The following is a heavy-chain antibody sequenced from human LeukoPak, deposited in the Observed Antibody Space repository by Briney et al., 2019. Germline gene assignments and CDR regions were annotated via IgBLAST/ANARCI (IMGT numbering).Heavy chain of an antibody. J-gene: IGHJ3*02. CDR1: GYTFTGYY. D-gene: IGHD3-22*01. CDR3: ARDDSSGIGGAFDI. V-gene: IGHV1-2*02. CDR2: INPNSGGT. Sequence: ASVKVSCKAPGYTFTGYYMHWVRQAPGQGLEWMGWINPNSGGTNYAQKFQGRVTMTRDTSISTAYMELSSLRSEDTAVYYCARDDSSGIGGAFDIWGQGTMVTVSS.